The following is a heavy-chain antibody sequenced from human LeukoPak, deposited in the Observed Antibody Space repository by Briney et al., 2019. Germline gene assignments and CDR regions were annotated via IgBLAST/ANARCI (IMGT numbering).Heavy chain of an antibody. CDR2: ISYDGSNK. J-gene: IGHJ4*02. CDR1: GFTFSSYA. CDR3: ARDAEGTPRD. D-gene: IGHD1-1*01. Sequence: GRSLRLSCAASGFTFSSYAMHWVRQAPGKGLEWVAVISYDGSNKYYADSVKGRFTISRDNSKNTLYLQMNSLRAEDTAVYYCARDAEGTPRDLGQGTLVTVSS. V-gene: IGHV3-30*01.